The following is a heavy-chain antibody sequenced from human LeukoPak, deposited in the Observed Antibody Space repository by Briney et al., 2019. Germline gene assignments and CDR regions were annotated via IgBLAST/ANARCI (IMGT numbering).Heavy chain of an antibody. CDR1: GYTFTGYY. Sequence: GASVKVSCKASGYTFTGYYMHWVRQAPGQGLEWMGRINPNSGGTNYAQKFQGRVTMTRDTSISTAYMELSRLRSDDTAVYYCARELPTPGIAAAGADYWGQGTLVTVSS. V-gene: IGHV1-2*06. CDR3: ARELPTPGIAAAGADY. J-gene: IGHJ4*02. CDR2: INPNSGGT. D-gene: IGHD6-13*01.